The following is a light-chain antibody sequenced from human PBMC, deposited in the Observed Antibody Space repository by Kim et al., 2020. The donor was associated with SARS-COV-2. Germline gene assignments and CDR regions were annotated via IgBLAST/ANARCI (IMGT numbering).Light chain of an antibody. CDR1: SSNVGAGFD. J-gene: IGLJ3*02. CDR3: QSFDNSLSGWV. Sequence: QPVLTQPPSVSEAPGQRVTISCTGSSSNVGAGFDVHWYQQLPGTAPKLLIFATTSRPSGVPDRFSASKSGTSASLAITGLQPEDEADYYCQSFDNSLSGWVFGGGTQLTVL. V-gene: IGLV1-40*01. CDR2: ATT.